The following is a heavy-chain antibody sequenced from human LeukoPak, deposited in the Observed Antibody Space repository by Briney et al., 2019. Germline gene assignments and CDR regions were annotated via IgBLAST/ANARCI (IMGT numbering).Heavy chain of an antibody. CDR3: ARWRGRDVDTFNLSD. CDR1: GYSFTKYW. D-gene: IGHD5-18*01. J-gene: IGHJ4*02. CDR2: IYPGDSDT. Sequence: GESLKISCQGSGYSFTKYWIGWVRQMPGKGLEWMGIIYPGDSDTRYSPSFQGQVTISADKSISTAYLQWSSLKASDTAMYYCARWRGRDVDTFNLSDWGQGTLVTVSS. V-gene: IGHV5-51*01.